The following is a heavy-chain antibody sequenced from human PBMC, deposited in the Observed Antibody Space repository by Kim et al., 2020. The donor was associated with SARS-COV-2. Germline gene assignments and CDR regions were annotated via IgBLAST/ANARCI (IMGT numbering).Heavy chain of an antibody. Sequence: ARKGRFTSSRDNSTNALYLQMNSLRAEDTAVYYCARGYDILTGYFYFDYWGQGTLVTVSS. CDR3: ARGYDILTGYFYFDY. J-gene: IGHJ4*02. V-gene: IGHV3-30*01. D-gene: IGHD3-9*01.